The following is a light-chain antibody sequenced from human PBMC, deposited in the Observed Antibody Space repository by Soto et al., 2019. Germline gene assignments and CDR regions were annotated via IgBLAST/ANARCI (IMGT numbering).Light chain of an antibody. J-gene: IGKJ2*01. CDR2: DGS. CDR3: QHYNTYSKA. V-gene: IGKV1-5*01. Sequence: DLQMTQSPSTLSTSVGARVTITCRASQSVAYWLAWYQQKPGKAPSLLIYDGSTLATGVPPRFSGGGFGTEFTLNISSVQPDDSALYYCQHYNTYSKAFGPGTRVEIK. CDR1: QSVAYW.